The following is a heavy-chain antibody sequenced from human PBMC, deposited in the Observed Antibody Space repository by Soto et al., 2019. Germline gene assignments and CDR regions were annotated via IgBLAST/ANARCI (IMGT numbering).Heavy chain of an antibody. D-gene: IGHD2-15*01. Sequence: PGGSLRLSCAASGFTFSNAWMSWVRQAPGKGLEWVGRIKSKTDGGTTDYAAPVKGRFTISRDDSKNTLYLQMNSLKTEDTAVYYCTTDTPDLYCSGGSCYSYYYYMDVWGKGTTVTVSS. CDR3: TTDTPDLYCSGGSCYSYYYYMDV. V-gene: IGHV3-15*01. CDR1: GFTFSNAW. CDR2: IKSKTDGGTT. J-gene: IGHJ6*03.